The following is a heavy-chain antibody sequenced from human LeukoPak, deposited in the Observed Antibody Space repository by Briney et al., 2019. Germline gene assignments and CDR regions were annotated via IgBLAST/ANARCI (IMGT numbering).Heavy chain of an antibody. V-gene: IGHV4-38-2*01. D-gene: IGHD6-6*01. CDR3: ARRFSNSHFDY. Sequence: SETLSLTCAVSVYSISSGYYWGWIRQPPGKGLEWIGNIYHSGSTYYNPSLKSRVTISVDTSKNQFSLKLSSVTAADTAVYYCARRFSNSHFDYWGQGTLVTVSS. CDR2: IYHSGST. CDR1: VYSISSGYY. J-gene: IGHJ4*02.